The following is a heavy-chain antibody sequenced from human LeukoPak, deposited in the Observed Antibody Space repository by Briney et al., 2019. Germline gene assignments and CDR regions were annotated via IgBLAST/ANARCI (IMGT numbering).Heavy chain of an antibody. V-gene: IGHV3-64D*06. CDR3: VKAYS. Sequence: GGSLRLSCSASGFTFSTYAMHWVRQAPGKGLEDVSAISSEGGSTYYADSVKGRFTISRDNSKDTLYLQMSSLRAEDTAVYYCVKAYSWGQGTLVTVSS. D-gene: IGHD1-26*01. CDR1: GFTFSTYA. CDR2: ISSEGGST. J-gene: IGHJ4*02.